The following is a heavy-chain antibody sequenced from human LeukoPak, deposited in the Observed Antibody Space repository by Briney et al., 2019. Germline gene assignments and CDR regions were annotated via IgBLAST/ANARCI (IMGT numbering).Heavy chain of an antibody. CDR1: GFTFSSYS. CDR3: ARAQYYYDSSLGNAFDI. Sequence: GGSLRLSCAASGFTFSSYSMNWVRQAPGKGLEWVSSISSSSSYIYYADSVNGRFTISRDNAKNSLYLQMNSLRAEDTALYHCARAQYYYDSSLGNAFDIWGQGTMVTVSS. CDR2: ISSSSSYI. J-gene: IGHJ3*02. V-gene: IGHV3-21*04. D-gene: IGHD3-22*01.